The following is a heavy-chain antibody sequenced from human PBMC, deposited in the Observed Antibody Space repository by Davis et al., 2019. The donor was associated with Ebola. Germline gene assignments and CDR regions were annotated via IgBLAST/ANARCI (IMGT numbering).Heavy chain of an antibody. CDR3: AGNYAKSAFDM. CDR2: ISYDGSHK. D-gene: IGHD1-7*01. CDR1: GFTFTNYD. V-gene: IGHV3-30*03. J-gene: IGHJ3*02. Sequence: GGSLRLSCAASGFTFTNYDMHWVRQAPGKGLEWVAVISYDGSHKFYTDSVKDRFTVSRDDSKNTLYLQMNSLRVEDTSIYYCAGNYAKSAFDMWGPGTTVTVSS.